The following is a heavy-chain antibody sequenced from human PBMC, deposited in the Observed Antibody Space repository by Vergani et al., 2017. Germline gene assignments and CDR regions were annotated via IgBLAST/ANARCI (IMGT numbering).Heavy chain of an antibody. CDR3: AKHFRGWSIDY. CDR2: IQFDGSNQ. D-gene: IGHD3-3*01. CDR1: GVTLSNYD. V-gene: IGHV3-30*02. J-gene: IGHJ4*02. Sequence: QVQLVESGGGVVQRGGSLRLSCATSGVTLSNYDMQWIRQGPGKGLEFVAFIQFDGSNQYYADSVKGRFTLSRDCSKNTQYLQMNSLRTDDTATYYCAKHFRGWSIDYWGQGTQVIVSS.